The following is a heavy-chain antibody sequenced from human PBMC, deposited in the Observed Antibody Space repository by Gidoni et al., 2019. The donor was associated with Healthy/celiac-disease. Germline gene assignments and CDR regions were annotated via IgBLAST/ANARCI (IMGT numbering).Heavy chain of an antibody. Sequence: QVQLVESGGGVVQPGRSLRLSCAASGFTFSSYGLHWVRQAPGKGLEWVAVISYDGSNKYYADSVKGRFTISRDNSKNTLYLQMNSLRAEDTAVYYCAKDGALYCSSTSCYHYYYYGMDVWGQGTTVTVSS. D-gene: IGHD2-2*01. J-gene: IGHJ6*02. V-gene: IGHV3-30*18. CDR2: ISYDGSNK. CDR3: AKDGALYCSSTSCYHYYYYGMDV. CDR1: GFTFSSYG.